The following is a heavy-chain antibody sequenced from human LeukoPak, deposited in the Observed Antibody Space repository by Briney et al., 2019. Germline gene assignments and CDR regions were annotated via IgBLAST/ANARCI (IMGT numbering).Heavy chain of an antibody. V-gene: IGHV3-64*01. D-gene: IGHD5-24*01. CDR1: GFTFSSYA. J-gene: IGHJ6*02. CDR2: ISSSGGST. CDR3: ARDNWYYYYGMDV. Sequence: GGSLRLSCAASGFTFSSYAMHWVRQAPGKGLEYVSAISSSGGSTYSANSVKGRFTISRDNSKNTLYLQMNSLRAEDTAVYYCARDNWYYYYGMDVWGQGTTVTVSS.